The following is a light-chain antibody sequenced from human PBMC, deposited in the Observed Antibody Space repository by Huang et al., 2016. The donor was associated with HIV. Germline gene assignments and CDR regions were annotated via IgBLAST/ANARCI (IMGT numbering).Light chain of an antibody. CDR3: LQDYNYPWT. Sequence: AIQMTQSPSSLSASVGDRVTITCRASQDIRNDLGWFQQKTGKAPKVLIYDASSLQSGVPSRFSGSGSGTDFTLTISSLQPEDFATYYCLQDYNYPWTFGQGTKVQIK. CDR1: QDIRND. CDR2: DAS. J-gene: IGKJ1*01. V-gene: IGKV1-6*01.